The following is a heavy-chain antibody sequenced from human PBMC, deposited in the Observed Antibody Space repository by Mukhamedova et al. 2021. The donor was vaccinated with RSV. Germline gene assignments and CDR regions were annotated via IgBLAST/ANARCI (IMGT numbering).Heavy chain of an antibody. D-gene: IGHD3-3*02. J-gene: IGHJ4*02. CDR3: ARDSMY. V-gene: IGHV3-30-3*01. CDR2: ESSG. Sequence: ESSGINAEYMGGRFTISRDNSKNTLYLQMNSLRAEDTAVYYCARDSMYWGQGTLVTVSS.